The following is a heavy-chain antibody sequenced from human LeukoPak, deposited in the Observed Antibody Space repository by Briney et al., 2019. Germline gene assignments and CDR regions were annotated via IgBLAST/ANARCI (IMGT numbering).Heavy chain of an antibody. Sequence: ASVKVSCMASGGTFSSYAISWVRQAPGQGLEWMGGIIPIFGTANYAQKFQGRVTITADESTSTAYMELSSLRSEDTAVYYCARDPSYSRHGQKDCSSTSCYPKQDYEGDDYWGQGTLVTVSS. CDR3: ARDPSYSRHGQKDCSSTSCYPKQDYEGDDY. V-gene: IGHV1-69*01. D-gene: IGHD2-2*01. J-gene: IGHJ4*02. CDR2: IIPIFGTA. CDR1: GGTFSSYA.